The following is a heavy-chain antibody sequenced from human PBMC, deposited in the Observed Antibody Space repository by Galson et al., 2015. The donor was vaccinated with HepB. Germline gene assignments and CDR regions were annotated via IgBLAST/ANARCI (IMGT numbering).Heavy chain of an antibody. D-gene: IGHD3-3*01. J-gene: IGHJ3*02. V-gene: IGHV3-48*02. CDR3: ARAGPLLRFLEWLLNAFDI. CDR1: GFTFSSYS. Sequence: SLRLSCAASGFTFSSYSMSWVRQAPGKGLEWVSYISSSSSTIYYADSVKGRFTISRDNAKNSLYLQMNSLRDEDTAVYYCARAGPLLRFLEWLLNAFDIWGQVTMVTVSS. CDR2: ISSSSSTI.